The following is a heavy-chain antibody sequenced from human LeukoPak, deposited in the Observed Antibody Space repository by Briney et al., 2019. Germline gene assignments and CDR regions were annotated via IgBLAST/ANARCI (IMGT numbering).Heavy chain of an antibody. CDR2: ISSSSSYI. Sequence: GGSLRLSCAASGFTFSSYGMNWVRQAPGKGLEWVSSISSSSSYIYYADSVKGRFTISRDNAKNSLYLQMNSLRAEDTAVYYCARDPPPFDYYDSSGYYYFDYWGQGTLVTVSS. D-gene: IGHD3-22*01. V-gene: IGHV3-21*01. CDR1: GFTFSSYG. J-gene: IGHJ4*02. CDR3: ARDPPPFDYYDSSGYYYFDY.